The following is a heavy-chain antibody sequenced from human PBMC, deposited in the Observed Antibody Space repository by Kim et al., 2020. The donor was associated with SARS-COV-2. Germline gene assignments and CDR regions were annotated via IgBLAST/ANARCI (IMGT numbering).Heavy chain of an antibody. V-gene: IGHV4-34*01. Sequence: SETLSLTCAVYGRSFSGYYWTWIRQAPGTGLQWVGEITQTGTSNYDPSFRGRVTISVAASEKKFSLVLTSATAADTAGYYCARGRSEYFGSGRARSFDLWGRRCLVTVSS. CDR2: ITQTGTS. D-gene: IGHD3-10*01. J-gene: IGHJ2*01. CDR3: ARGRSEYFGSGRARSFDL. CDR1: GRSFSGYY.